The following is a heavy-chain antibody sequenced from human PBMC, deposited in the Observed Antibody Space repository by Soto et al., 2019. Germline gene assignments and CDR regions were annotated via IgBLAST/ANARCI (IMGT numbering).Heavy chain of an antibody. CDR1: GFSFRSYA. J-gene: IGHJ4*02. Sequence: QVQLVESGGGVVQPGRSLRLSGAASGFSFRSYAMHWVREAPGKGLEWVAVISYDGNDKNYTDSVKGRFTISRDNVKNTLYLQMNNMRVEDTAVYHCAKDSPSAPFDHGGQGILVTVSS. CDR2: ISYDGNDK. V-gene: IGHV3-30*18. CDR3: AKDSPSAPFDH.